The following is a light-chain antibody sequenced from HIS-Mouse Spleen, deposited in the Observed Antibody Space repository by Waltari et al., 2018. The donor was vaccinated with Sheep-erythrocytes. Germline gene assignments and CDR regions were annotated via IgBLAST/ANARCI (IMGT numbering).Light chain of an antibody. J-gene: IGLJ1*01. V-gene: IGLV2-11*01. Sequence: QSALTQPRSVSGSPGQSVTISCTGTSSDVGGYNYVSWYQQHPGQAPKLMIYDVSKRPSGVPGRVSGSKSGNTASLTISGLQAEDEADYYCCSYAGSYNHVFATGTKVTVL. CDR2: DVS. CDR1: SSDVGGYNY. CDR3: CSYAGSYNHV.